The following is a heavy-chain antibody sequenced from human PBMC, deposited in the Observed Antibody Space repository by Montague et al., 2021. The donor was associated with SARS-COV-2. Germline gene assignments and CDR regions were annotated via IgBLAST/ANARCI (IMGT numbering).Heavy chain of an antibody. V-gene: IGHV3-20*01. D-gene: IGHD3-10*01. Sequence: SLRLSCAASGFTFDDYGMSWVRQAPGKGLEWVSGINWNGDSTSYAYSVKGRFTISRDNAKNSLYLQMNRLRAEDTALYHCARGVLYGSGSYEWFDPWGQGTLVTVSS. CDR1: GFTFDDYG. J-gene: IGHJ5*02. CDR3: ARGVLYGSGSYEWFDP. CDR2: INWNGDST.